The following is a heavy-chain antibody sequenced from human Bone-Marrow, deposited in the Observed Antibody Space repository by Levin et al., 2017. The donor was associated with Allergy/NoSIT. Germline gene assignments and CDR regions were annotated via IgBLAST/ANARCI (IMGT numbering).Heavy chain of an antibody. V-gene: IGHV3-23*01. D-gene: IGHD3-22*01. Sequence: HAGGSLRLSCAASGFTLSNYEMTWVRQAPGKGLEWVSSIASGGSVYDAHFGKGRFIISRDTSKNTLYLQLNSLRAEDTAVYFCAKDLDDNNGYFLDSWGPGTRVTVSS. CDR3: AKDLDDNNGYFLDS. J-gene: IGHJ4*02. CDR1: GFTLSNYE. CDR2: IASGGSV.